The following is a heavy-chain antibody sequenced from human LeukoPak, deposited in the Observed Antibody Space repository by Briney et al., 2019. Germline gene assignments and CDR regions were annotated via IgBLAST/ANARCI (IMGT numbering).Heavy chain of an antibody. CDR2: ISSSSSTI. V-gene: IGHV3-48*01. J-gene: IGHJ4*02. Sequence: PGGSLRLSCAASGFTFRSYSMNWVRQAPGKGLEWVSYISSSSSTIYYADPVKGRFTISRDNAKNSLYLQMNSLRAEDTAVYYCARAVGYCSSTSCYYFDYWGQGTLVTVSS. CDR1: GFTFRSYS. CDR3: ARAVGYCSSTSCYYFDY. D-gene: IGHD2-2*01.